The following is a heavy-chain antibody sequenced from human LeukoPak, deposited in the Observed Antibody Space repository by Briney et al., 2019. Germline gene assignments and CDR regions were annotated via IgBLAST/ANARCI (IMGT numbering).Heavy chain of an antibody. Sequence: SVKVSCKASGGTFSSYAISWVRQAPGQGLEWMGRIIPILGTANYAQKFQGRVTITTDESTSTAYMELSSLRSEDTAVYYCASPRRDSSGSLIDYWGQGTLVTVSS. CDR2: IIPILGTA. CDR1: GGTFSSYA. J-gene: IGHJ4*02. D-gene: IGHD3-22*01. CDR3: ASPRRDSSGSLIDY. V-gene: IGHV1-69*11.